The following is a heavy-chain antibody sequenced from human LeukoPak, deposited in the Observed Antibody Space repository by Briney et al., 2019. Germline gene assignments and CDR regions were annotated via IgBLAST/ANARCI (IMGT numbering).Heavy chain of an antibody. CDR2: INPSGGST. Sequence: GASVKVSCKASGYTFTSYYMHWVRQAPGQGLEWMGMINPSGGSTSYPQKFQGRVTMTRDMSTSTVYMELSSLRSEDTAVYYCARVKYGIAVAGTGLSYDAFDIWGQGTMVTVSS. J-gene: IGHJ3*02. CDR1: GYTFTSYY. V-gene: IGHV1-46*01. CDR3: ARVKYGIAVAGTGLSYDAFDI. D-gene: IGHD6-19*01.